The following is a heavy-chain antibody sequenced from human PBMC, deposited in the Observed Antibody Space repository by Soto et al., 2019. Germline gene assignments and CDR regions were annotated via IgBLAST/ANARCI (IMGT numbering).Heavy chain of an antibody. D-gene: IGHD2-2*02. CDR2: ISSRSDI. CDR1: GFTFRTYS. V-gene: IGHV3-21*01. Sequence: GESLRLSCVGSGFTFRTYSINWVRQAPGKGMEWGSSISSRSDIYYADSVKGRFTISRDNAKNSVSLQMNSLRAEDTAVYYCAREYTAWPLAYGLDVWGQGTTVTVSS. CDR3: AREYTAWPLAYGLDV. J-gene: IGHJ6*02.